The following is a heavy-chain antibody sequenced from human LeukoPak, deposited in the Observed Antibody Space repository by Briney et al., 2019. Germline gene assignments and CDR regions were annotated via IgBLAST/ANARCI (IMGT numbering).Heavy chain of an antibody. V-gene: IGHV5-51*01. D-gene: IGHD3-22*01. CDR3: ARLLVSYYDSGGSANWFDP. CDR1: GYSFTSYW. Sequence: GESLKISCKGSGYSFTSYWIGWVRQMPGKGLEWMGIIYPGDSDTRYSPSFQGQVTISADKSIGTAYLQWSSLKASDTAMYYCARLLVSYYDSGGSANWFDPWGQGTLVTVSS. CDR2: IYPGDSDT. J-gene: IGHJ5*02.